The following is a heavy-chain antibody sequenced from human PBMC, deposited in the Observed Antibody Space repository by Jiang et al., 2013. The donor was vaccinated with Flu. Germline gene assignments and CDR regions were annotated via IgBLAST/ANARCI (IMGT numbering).Heavy chain of an antibody. V-gene: IGHV4-39*01. CDR3: ASMLRAEAAAGTWKV. D-gene: IGHD6-13*01. CDR2: IYYSGST. Sequence: LLKPSETLSLTCTVSGGSISSSSYYWGWIRQPPGKGLEWIGSIYYSGSTYYNPSLKSRVTISVDTSKNQFSLKLSSVTAADTAVYYCASMLRAEAAAGTWKVWGQGTTVTVSS. CDR1: GGSISSSSYY. J-gene: IGHJ6*02.